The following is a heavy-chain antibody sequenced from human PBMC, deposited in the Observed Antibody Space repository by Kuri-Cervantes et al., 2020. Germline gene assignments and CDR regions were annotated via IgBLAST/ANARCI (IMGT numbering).Heavy chain of an antibody. D-gene: IGHD2-15*01. Sequence: GESLKISCAASGFTFSDYYMNWIRQTPGKGLEWVSYINGSGSNIYYADSVKGRFTISRDNAKNTLYLQMNSLRAEDTAVYYCASEYCSGGSCPYMDVWGKGTTVTVSS. V-gene: IGHV3-11*04. CDR2: INGSGSNI. CDR3: ASEYCSGGSCPYMDV. J-gene: IGHJ6*03. CDR1: GFTFSDYY.